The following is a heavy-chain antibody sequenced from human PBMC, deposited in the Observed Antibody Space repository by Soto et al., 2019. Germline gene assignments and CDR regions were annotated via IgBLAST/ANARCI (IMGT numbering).Heavy chain of an antibody. Sequence: GGSLRLSCAAAGFTFSSYGMSWVRQAPGKGLEWVSAVSGSGGSVYYADSVRGRFTISRDNFKNTLYLQVNSLRAEDTAIYYCAKGSVVGADYSYGMDVWGQGTTVTVSS. D-gene: IGHD2-2*01. CDR3: AKGSVVGADYSYGMDV. V-gene: IGHV3-23*01. CDR1: GFTFSSYG. CDR2: VSGSGGSV. J-gene: IGHJ6*02.